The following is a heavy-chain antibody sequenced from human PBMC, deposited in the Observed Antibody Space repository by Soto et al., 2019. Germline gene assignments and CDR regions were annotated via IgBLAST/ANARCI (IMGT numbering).Heavy chain of an antibody. V-gene: IGHV4-34*01. CDR1: GGSFSGYY. CDR3: ARARSNSSGWYRNYFDY. D-gene: IGHD6-19*01. Sequence: TSETLSLTCAVYGGSFSGYYWSWIRQPPGKGLEWIGEINHSGSTNYNPSLKSRVTISVDTSKNQFSLKLSSVTAADTAVYYCARARSNSSGWYRNYFDYWGQGTLVTVSS. CDR2: INHSGST. J-gene: IGHJ4*02.